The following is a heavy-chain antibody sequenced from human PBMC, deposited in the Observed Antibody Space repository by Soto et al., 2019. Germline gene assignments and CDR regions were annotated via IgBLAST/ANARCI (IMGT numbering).Heavy chain of an antibody. Sequence: QVQLVESGGGVVQPGKSLRLSCVDSGFTFSVYGMHWLRQAPGKGLQWVAFVSADGSKTNYADFAEGRFSISRDTSTNTLYLQMNRLKLEDTAIYYCAKDHHAGSAVTTHTFDSWGHGTRVTVSS. J-gene: IGHJ4*01. CDR3: AKDHHAGSAVTTHTFDS. D-gene: IGHD1-1*01. CDR1: GFTFSVYG. CDR2: VSADGSKT. V-gene: IGHV3-30*18.